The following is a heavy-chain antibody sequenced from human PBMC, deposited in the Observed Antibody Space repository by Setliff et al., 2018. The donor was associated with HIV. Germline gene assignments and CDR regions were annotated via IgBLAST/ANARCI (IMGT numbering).Heavy chain of an antibody. V-gene: IGHV1-69*06. D-gene: IGHD6-13*01. Sequence: GASVKVSCKAFGGTFSSYAISWVRQAPGQGLEWMGRIIPFFGTANYAQKLQGRFTITADKSTTTVYMELSSLRSEDTALYYCARDGLYSNSWSYFDFWGQGTLVTVSS. J-gene: IGHJ4*02. CDR1: GGTFSSYA. CDR2: IIPFFGTA. CDR3: ARDGLYSNSWSYFDF.